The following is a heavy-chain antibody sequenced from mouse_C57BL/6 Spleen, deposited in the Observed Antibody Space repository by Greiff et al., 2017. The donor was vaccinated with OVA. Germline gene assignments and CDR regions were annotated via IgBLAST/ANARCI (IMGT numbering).Heavy chain of an antibody. J-gene: IGHJ4*01. CDR3: AIILYSPSYYAMDY. D-gene: IGHD2-3*01. Sequence: VKLMESGPGLVQPSQRLSITCTVSGFSLTSYGVHWVRQSPGKGLEWLGVIWSGGSTDYNAAFISRLSISKDNSKSQVFFKMNSLQADDTAIYYCAIILYSPSYYAMDYWGQGTSVTVSS. CDR1: GFSLTSYG. CDR2: IWSGGST. V-gene: IGHV2-2*01.